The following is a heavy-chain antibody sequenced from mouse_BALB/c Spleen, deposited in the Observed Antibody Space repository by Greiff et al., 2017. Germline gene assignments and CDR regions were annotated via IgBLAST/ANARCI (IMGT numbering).Heavy chain of an antibody. CDR3: ARSYYGY. J-gene: IGHJ2*01. Sequence: VQLQQSGAELAKPGASVKMSCKASGYTFTSYWMHWVKQRPGQGLEWIGYINPSTGYTEYNQKFKDKATLTADKSSSTAYMQLSSLTSEDSAVYYCARSYYGYWGQGTTLTVSS. V-gene: IGHV1-7*01. CDR1: GYTFTSYW. CDR2: INPSTGYT.